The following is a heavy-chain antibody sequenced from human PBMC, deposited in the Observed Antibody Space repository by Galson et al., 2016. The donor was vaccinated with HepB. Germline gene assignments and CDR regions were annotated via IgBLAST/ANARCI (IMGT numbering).Heavy chain of an antibody. V-gene: IGHV3-73*01. CDR2: IRDIGNSYAT. J-gene: IGHJ5*02. CDR1: GFNFSESG. Sequence: SLRLSCAASGFNFSESGIHWVRQASGKGLEWIGRIRDIGNSYATAYAASVEGRFTISRDDSKNTAYLRMNSLKTGDTAVYYCARFRPLTSHYGNTEQLEHWGQGTLATVSS. CDR3: ARFRPLTSHYGNTEQLEH. D-gene: IGHD3-10*01.